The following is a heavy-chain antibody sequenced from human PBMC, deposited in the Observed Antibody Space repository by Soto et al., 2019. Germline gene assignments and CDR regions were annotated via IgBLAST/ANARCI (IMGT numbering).Heavy chain of an antibody. J-gene: IGHJ5*01. V-gene: IGHV4-61*01. CDR3: ARDRGMVRVVIRVDP. CDR2: IYYSGST. CDR1: GGSVSSGSYY. Sequence: PSETLSLTCTVSGGSVSSGSYYWSWIRQPPGKGLEWIGYIYYSGSTNYNPSLKSRVTISVDTSKNQFSLKLSSVTAADTAVYYCARDRGMVRVVIRVDPWGQGTLVTVSS. D-gene: IGHD3-10*01.